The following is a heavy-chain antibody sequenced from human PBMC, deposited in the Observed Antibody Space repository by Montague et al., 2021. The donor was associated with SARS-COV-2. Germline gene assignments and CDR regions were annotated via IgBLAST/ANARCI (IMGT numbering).Heavy chain of an antibody. CDR3: ARGGFYDCAATSCTTTDAFDI. V-gene: IGHV4-31*03. Sequence: TLFLTCSVSGDSIGSGGFYCTWIRHLPGKGLEWLGNIYHSGSTYFNPSLKSRLTMSVDTSKQHFSLNLTSVTAADTAVYYCARGGFYDCAATSCTTTDAFDIWGRGTMVTVSS. CDR1: GDSIGSGGFY. J-gene: IGHJ3*02. CDR2: IYHSGST. D-gene: IGHD2-2*01.